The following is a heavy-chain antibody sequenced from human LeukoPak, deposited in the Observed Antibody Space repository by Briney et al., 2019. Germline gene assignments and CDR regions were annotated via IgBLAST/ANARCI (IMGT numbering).Heavy chain of an antibody. CDR3: ARIDSSGGPPQMDY. Sequence: SGPALVKPTQTLTLNCTFSGFSLSTSGMSVSWIRQPPGKALEWLARIDWDDDKFYSTSLKTRLTISKDTSKNQVVLTMTNMRPVDTATYFCARIDSSGGPPQMDYWGQGTLVTVST. D-gene: IGHD6-19*01. J-gene: IGHJ4*02. V-gene: IGHV2-70*17. CDR2: IDWDDDK. CDR1: GFSLSTSGMS.